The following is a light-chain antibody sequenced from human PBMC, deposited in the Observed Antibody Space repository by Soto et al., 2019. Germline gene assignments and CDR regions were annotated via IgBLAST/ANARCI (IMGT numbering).Light chain of an antibody. Sequence: QSALTQPAPVSGSPGQSITISCTGTSSDVGGYNYVSWYQQHPGKAPKLMIYDVSNRPSGVSNRFSGSKSGNTASLTISGLQAEDEADYYCSSYTSSRTLVFGTGTKVTVL. CDR1: SSDVGGYNY. J-gene: IGLJ1*01. CDR2: DVS. V-gene: IGLV2-14*01. CDR3: SSYTSSRTLV.